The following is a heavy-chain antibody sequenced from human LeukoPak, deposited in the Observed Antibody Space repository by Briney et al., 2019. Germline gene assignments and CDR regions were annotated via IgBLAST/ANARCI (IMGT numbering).Heavy chain of an antibody. J-gene: IGHJ4*02. V-gene: IGHV3-21*04. CDR1: GFTFSRYS. CDR3: ATYRQIQVPFEF. CDR2: IFPSSVEI. Sequence: PGGSLRLSCAASGFTFSRYSMNWVRQAPGKGLEWVSTIFPSSVEIHYADSVKGRFTISRDNSRSTLSLQMDSLRAEDTATYYCATYRQIQVPFEFWGQGTLVTVSS. D-gene: IGHD5-18*01.